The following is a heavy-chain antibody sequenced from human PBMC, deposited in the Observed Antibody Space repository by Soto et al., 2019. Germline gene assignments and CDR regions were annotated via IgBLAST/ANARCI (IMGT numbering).Heavy chain of an antibody. V-gene: IGHV1-3*01. CDR2: INAGNGNT. J-gene: IGHJ6*03. D-gene: IGHD3-10*01. CDR1: GYTFTSYA. CDR3: ARGLRYYGSGSYYNEYYYYYMDV. Sequence: QVPLVQSGAEVKKPGASVKVSCKASGYTFTSYAMHWVRQAPGQRLEWMGWINAGNGNTKYSQKFQGRVTITRDTSASTAYMELSSLRSEDTAVYYCARGLRYYGSGSYYNEYYYYYMDVWGKGTTVTVSS.